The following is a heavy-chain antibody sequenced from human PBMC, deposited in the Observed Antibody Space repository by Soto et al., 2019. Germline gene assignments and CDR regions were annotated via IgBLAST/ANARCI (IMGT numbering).Heavy chain of an antibody. J-gene: IGHJ6*02. Sequence: QLQLQESGPGLVKPAETLSLTCTVSGGSIRSSSYWGWISQPPGKGLEWIGSISSIGSSYYNPSHKGRVTISADTSKNQFPLNLISVTAADTAVYYCRRSSRYSTDVWGQGTTVTVSS. CDR1: GGSIRSSSY. D-gene: IGHD2-2*01. V-gene: IGHV4-39*01. CDR3: RRSSRYSTDV. CDR2: ISSIGSS.